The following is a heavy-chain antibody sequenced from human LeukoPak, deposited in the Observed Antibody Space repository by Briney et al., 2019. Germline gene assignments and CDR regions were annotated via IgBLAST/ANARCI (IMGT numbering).Heavy chain of an antibody. J-gene: IGHJ4*02. CDR1: GFTFSSYA. V-gene: IGHV3-30-3*01. CDR3: ARGPPELYCGGDCSHYFDY. Sequence: PGGSLRLSCATSGFTFSSYAMSWVRQAPGKGLEWVAGISYHGSTKYYADSVKGRFTMYRDNSQNTLYLQMNSLRAEDTAVYYCARGPPELYCGGDCSHYFDYWGQGTLVTVSS. D-gene: IGHD2-21*02. CDR2: ISYHGSTK.